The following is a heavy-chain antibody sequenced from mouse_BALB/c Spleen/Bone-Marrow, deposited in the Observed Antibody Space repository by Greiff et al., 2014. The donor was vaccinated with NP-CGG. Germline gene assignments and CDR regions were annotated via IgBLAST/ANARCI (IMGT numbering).Heavy chain of an antibody. CDR3: ANYYYGSSLFAY. J-gene: IGHJ3*01. CDR1: GFNIKDTY. V-gene: IGHV14-3*02. D-gene: IGHD1-1*01. Sequence: VQLQQSGAELVKPGASVKLSCTASGFNIKDTYMHWVKQRPEQGLEWIGRIDPANGNTKYDPKFQGKATITADTSSNTAYLQLSILTSEDTAVYYCANYYYGSSLFAYWGQGTLVTVSA. CDR2: IDPANGNT.